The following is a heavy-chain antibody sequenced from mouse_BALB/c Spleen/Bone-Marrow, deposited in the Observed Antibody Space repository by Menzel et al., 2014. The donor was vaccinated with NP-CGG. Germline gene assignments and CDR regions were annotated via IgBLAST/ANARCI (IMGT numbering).Heavy chain of an antibody. CDR2: INPSTGYT. Sequence: VQLEESGAELAKPGASVKMSCKASGYTFTKYWMHWVKQRPGQGLEWIGYINPSTGYTEYNQKFKDKATLTADKSSSTAYMQLSSLTSEDSAVYDCARIYYYVRDYWGQGTTLTVSS. CDR1: GYTFTKYW. D-gene: IGHD1-1*01. J-gene: IGHJ2*01. CDR3: ARIYYYVRDY. V-gene: IGHV1-7*01.